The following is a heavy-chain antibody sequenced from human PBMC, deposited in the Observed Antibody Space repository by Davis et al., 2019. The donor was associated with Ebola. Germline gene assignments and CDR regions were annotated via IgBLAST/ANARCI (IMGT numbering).Heavy chain of an antibody. CDR1: GFTFSIYS. V-gene: IGHV3-33*08. CDR3: ARVGYSSGYGLSGMDV. D-gene: IGHD6-25*01. Sequence: GESLKISCAASGFTFSIYSMNWVRQAPGKGLEWVAVIWYDGSNKYYADSVKGRFTISRDNSKNTLYLQMNSLRAEDTALYYCARVGYSSGYGLSGMDVWGQGTTVTVSS. CDR2: IWYDGSNK. J-gene: IGHJ6*02.